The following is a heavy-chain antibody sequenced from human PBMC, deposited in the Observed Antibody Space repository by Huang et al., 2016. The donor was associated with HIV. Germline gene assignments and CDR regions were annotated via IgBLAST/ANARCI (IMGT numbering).Heavy chain of an antibody. V-gene: IGHV3-30*18. CDR2: ISFDGFNN. Sequence: QVQLVESGGGVVQPGRCLRLSCVDSGISLINYGMNWVRLAPGKGLEWVSFISFDGFNNYYSDSVKGLFTISRDDSKNTLYLQMDSLRADDTAVYYCAKNLLNNYYYYYYMDVWGKGTTVTVSS. CDR1: GISLINYG. CDR3: AKNLLNNYYYYYYMDV. J-gene: IGHJ6*03.